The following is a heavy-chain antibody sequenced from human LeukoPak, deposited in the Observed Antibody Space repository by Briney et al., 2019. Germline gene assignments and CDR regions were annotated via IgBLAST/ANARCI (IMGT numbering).Heavy chain of an antibody. CDR3: AAGGEGVY. CDR1: GFTFSNFA. CDR2: ISSSSSYI. Sequence: GGSLRLSCAASGFTFSNFAIHWVRQAPGKGLEWVSSISSSSSYIYYADSVKGRFTISRDNAKNSLYLQMNSLRAEDTAVYYCAAGGEGVYWGQGTLVTVSS. V-gene: IGHV3-21*01. J-gene: IGHJ4*02. D-gene: IGHD2-21*01.